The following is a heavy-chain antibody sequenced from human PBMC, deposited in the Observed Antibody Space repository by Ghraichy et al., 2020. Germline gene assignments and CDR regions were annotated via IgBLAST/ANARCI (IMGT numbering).Heavy chain of an antibody. V-gene: IGHV3-7*03. CDR1: GFTVSTYW. CDR2: IKEDGSEK. CDR3: AKDHSSGYYYVDY. J-gene: IGHJ4*02. D-gene: IGHD3-22*01. Sequence: GESLNISCAASGFTVSTYWMSWVRQAPGKGLEWVASIKEDGSEKYYVDSVKGRFTISRDNAKNSLYLQMNSLRAEDTAVYYCAKDHSSGYYYVDYWGQGTLVTVSS.